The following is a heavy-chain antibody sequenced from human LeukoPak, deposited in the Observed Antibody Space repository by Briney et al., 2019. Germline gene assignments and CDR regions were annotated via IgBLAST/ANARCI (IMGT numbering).Heavy chain of an antibody. Sequence: SETLSLTCTVSGGSISGDYWSWIRQPPGKGLEWVGYIYYSGRTFYNPSLKSRVTMSVDTSKNQFSLKLSSVTAADTAIYYCARGFYSPAYWGQGTLVTVSS. CDR2: IYYSGRT. CDR1: GGSISGDY. J-gene: IGHJ4*02. CDR3: ARGFYSPAY. D-gene: IGHD4-11*01. V-gene: IGHV4-59*01.